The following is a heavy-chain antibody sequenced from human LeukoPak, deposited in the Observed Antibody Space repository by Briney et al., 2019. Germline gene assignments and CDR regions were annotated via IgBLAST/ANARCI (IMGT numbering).Heavy chain of an antibody. Sequence: ASVRVSCKASGYTFTGYYMHWVRQAPGQGLEWMGWINPNSGGTNYAQKFQGWVTMTRDTSISTAYMELSRLRSDDTAVYYCARGEGYGGIYGMDVWGQGTTVTVSS. CDR3: ARGEGYGGIYGMDV. V-gene: IGHV1-2*04. D-gene: IGHD4-23*01. CDR1: GYTFTGYY. J-gene: IGHJ6*02. CDR2: INPNSGGT.